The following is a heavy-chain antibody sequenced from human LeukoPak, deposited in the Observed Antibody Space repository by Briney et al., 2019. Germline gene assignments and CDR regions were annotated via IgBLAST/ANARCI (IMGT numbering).Heavy chain of an antibody. CDR1: GFTFSSYS. J-gene: IGHJ4*02. CDR2: ISSSSSYI. Sequence: GGSLRLSCAASGFTFSSYSMNWVRQAPGKGLEWVSSISSSSSYIYYADSVKGRFTVSRDSAKNSLYLQMNSLRAEDTAVYYCARDGYDYVWGTYRSYYFDYWGQGTLVTVSS. CDR3: ARDGYDYVWGTYRSYYFDY. D-gene: IGHD3-16*02. V-gene: IGHV3-21*01.